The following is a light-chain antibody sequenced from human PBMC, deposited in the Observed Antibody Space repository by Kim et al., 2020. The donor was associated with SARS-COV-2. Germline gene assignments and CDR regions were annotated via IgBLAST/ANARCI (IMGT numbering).Light chain of an antibody. CDR3: QQRTNWPPFT. CDR2: DAS. Sequence: EIVLTQFPATLSLSPGETATLSCRASQSVSNFLAWYQQKPGQAPRLLIYDASNRAPGIPARSSGSGSGTDFTLTISSLEPEDFAVYYCQQRTNWPPFTFGQGPRLEI. CDR1: QSVSNF. J-gene: IGKJ2*01. V-gene: IGKV3-11*01.